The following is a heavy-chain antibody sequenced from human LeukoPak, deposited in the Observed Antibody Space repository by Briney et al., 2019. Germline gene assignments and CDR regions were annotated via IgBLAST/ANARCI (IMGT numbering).Heavy chain of an antibody. V-gene: IGHV1-8*01. J-gene: IGHJ4*02. Sequence: GASVKVSCKASGYTFTSYDINWVRQATGQGLEWMGWMNPNSGNTGYAQKFQGGVTMTRNTSISTAYMELSSLRSEDTAVYYCAGPRHYVWGYRSPPDLDYWDQGTLVTVSS. D-gene: IGHD3-16*01. CDR2: MNPNSGNT. CDR3: AGPRHYVWGYRSPPDLDY. CDR1: GYTFTSYD.